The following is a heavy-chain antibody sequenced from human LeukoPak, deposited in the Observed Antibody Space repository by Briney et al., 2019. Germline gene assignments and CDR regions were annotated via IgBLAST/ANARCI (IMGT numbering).Heavy chain of an antibody. CDR1: GHTFTGYY. Sequence: ASVKVSCKASGHTFTGYYMHWVRQAPGQGLEWMGWINPNSGGTNYAQKFQGRVTMTRDTSISTAYMELSRLRSDDTAVYYCAVFPGIVGGTPLRNDAFDIWGQGTMVTVSS. CDR3: AVFPGIVGGTPLRNDAFDI. D-gene: IGHD1-26*01. J-gene: IGHJ3*02. V-gene: IGHV1-2*02. CDR2: INPNSGGT.